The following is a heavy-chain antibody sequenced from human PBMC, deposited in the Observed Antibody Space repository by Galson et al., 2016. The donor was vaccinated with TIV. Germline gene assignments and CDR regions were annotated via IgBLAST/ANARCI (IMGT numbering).Heavy chain of an antibody. J-gene: IGHJ6*03. Sequence: SLRLSCAASGFTFDDYALHWVRQAPGKGLEWVSGISWNSGRVDYADSVKGRFTISRDNAKNSLYLQMNSLTTDDTALYYCCKGSGDAPYYFYMDAWGEGTTVTVPS. V-gene: IGHV3-9*01. CDR3: CKGSGDAPYYFYMDA. CDR2: ISWNSGRV. D-gene: IGHD2-21*01. CDR1: GFTFDDYA.